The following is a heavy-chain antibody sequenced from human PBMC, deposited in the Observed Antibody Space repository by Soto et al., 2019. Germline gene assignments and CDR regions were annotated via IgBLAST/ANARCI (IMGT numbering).Heavy chain of an antibody. J-gene: IGHJ4*02. CDR1: SGSISSTNW. CDR2: IWHTGST. CDR3: AGGPGD. V-gene: IGHV4-4*02. D-gene: IGHD3-16*01. Sequence: SETLSLTCAVSSGSISSTNWWSWVRQPPGKGLEWIGEIWHTGSTNYNPSLESRVTISVDKSKNQFSLKLSSVTAADTAVYYCAGGPGDWGRGTLVTVSS.